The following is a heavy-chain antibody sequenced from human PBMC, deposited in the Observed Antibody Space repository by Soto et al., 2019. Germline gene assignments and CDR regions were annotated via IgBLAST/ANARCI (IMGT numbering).Heavy chain of an antibody. Sequence: SETLSLTCTVSGGSISSSSYYWGWTRQPPGKGLEWIGSIYYSGGTYYNPSLKSRVTISVDTSKNQFSLKLSSVTAADTAVYYCARPSGSYLYYFDYWGQGTLVTVSS. CDR3: ARPSGSYLYYFDY. CDR2: IYYSGGT. V-gene: IGHV4-39*01. CDR1: GGSISSSSYY. D-gene: IGHD1-26*01. J-gene: IGHJ4*02.